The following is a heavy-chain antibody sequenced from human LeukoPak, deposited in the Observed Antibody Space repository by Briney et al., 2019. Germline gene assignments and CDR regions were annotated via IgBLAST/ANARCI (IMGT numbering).Heavy chain of an antibody. CDR3: ARGGGLDV. Sequence: GGSLRLSCAASGFTFSSYWMNWARQAPGKGLEWVASINHNGNVNYYVDSVKGRFTISRDNAKNSLYLQMSNLRAEETAVYFCARGGGLDVWGQGATVTVSS. CDR1: GFTFSSYW. J-gene: IGHJ6*02. CDR2: INHNGNVN. V-gene: IGHV3-7*03. D-gene: IGHD3-16*01.